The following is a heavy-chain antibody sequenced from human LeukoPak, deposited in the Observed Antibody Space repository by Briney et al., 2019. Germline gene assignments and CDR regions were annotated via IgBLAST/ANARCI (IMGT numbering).Heavy chain of an antibody. D-gene: IGHD2-2*01. CDR3: AKPSSTSAHYYYYMDV. V-gene: IGHV3-23*01. J-gene: IGHJ6*03. Sequence: GGSLRLSSAASGFTFSSYGMSWVRQAPGKGLEWVSAISAGGDSKYYADSVKGRFTISRDNSKNTLYLQMNSLRAEDTAVYYCAKPSSTSAHYYYYMDVWGKGTTVTVSS. CDR2: ISAGGDSK. CDR1: GFTFSSYG.